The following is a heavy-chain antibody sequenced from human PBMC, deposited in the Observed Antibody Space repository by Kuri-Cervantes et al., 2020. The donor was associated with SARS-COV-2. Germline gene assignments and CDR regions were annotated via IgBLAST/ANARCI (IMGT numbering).Heavy chain of an antibody. CDR1: GFTFSSYS. CDR2: ISSSSSYI. J-gene: IGHJ4*02. V-gene: IGHV3-21*01. D-gene: IGHD4-23*01. CDR3: ARYGGNPVDY. Sequence: GESLKISCAASGFTFSSYSMNWVRRAPGKGLEWVSSISSSSSYIYYADSVKGRFTISRDNSKNTLYLQMNSLRAEDTAVYYCARYGGNPVDYWGQGTLVTVSS.